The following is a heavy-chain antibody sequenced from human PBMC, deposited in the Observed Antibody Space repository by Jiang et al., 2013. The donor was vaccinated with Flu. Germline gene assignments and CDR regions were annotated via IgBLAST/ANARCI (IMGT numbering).Heavy chain of an antibody. CDR3: ARTGRWLVKWFDP. D-gene: IGHD6-19*01. J-gene: IGHJ5*02. V-gene: IGHV4-39*07. Sequence: SRVTISVDTSKNQFSLKLSSVTAADTAVYHCARTGRWLVKWFDPWGQGTLVTVSS.